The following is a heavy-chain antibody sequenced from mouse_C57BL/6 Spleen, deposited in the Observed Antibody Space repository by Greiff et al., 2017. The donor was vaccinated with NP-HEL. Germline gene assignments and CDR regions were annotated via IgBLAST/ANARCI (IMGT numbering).Heavy chain of an antibody. CDR3: AREREFIGDY. Sequence: QVQLQQSGPELVKPGASVKISCKASGYAFSSSWMNWVKQRPGQGLEWIGRIYPGDGDTNYNGKFKGKATLTADKSSSTAYMQLSSLTSEDSAVYFCAREREFIGDYWGQGTTLTVSS. CDR1: GYAFSSSW. CDR2: IYPGDGDT. V-gene: IGHV1-82*01. J-gene: IGHJ2*01. D-gene: IGHD1-1*01.